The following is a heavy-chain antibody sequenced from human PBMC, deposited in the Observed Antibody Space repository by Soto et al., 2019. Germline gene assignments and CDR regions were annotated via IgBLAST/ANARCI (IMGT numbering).Heavy chain of an antibody. V-gene: IGHV3-74*01. CDR1: GFTLSGRS. J-gene: IGHJ6*04. D-gene: IGHD1-26*01. Sequence: EVQLVESGGGLVQPGGSLRLSCAASGFTLSGRSMNWVRQAPGTGLVWVSGIDNAGTDSTYADSVKGRFTSSRDNAKNMLYLQMNSLRVEDTAVYYCARGGVGPDVWRKGTGVTVSS. CDR2: IDNAGTDS. CDR3: ARGGVGPDV.